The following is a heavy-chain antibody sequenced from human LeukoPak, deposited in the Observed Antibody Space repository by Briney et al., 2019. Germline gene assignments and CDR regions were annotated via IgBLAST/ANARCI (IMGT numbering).Heavy chain of an antibody. CDR3: ARSLWPEDY. Sequence: SGGSLRLSCAASGFTFSSYWMSWVRQAPGKGLEWVANIEKDGSDKYYVDSVKGRFTISRDNAKDSVYLQMDSLRAEASAVYYCARSLWPEDYWGQGTLVTVSS. CDR2: IEKDGSDK. J-gene: IGHJ4*02. CDR1: GFTFSSYW. D-gene: IGHD2-21*01. V-gene: IGHV3-7*01.